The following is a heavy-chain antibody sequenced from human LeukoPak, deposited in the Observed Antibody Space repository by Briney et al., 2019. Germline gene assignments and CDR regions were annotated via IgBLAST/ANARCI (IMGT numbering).Heavy chain of an antibody. V-gene: IGHV4-4*02. CDR2: IYHSGST. Sequence: SETLSLTCAVSGGSISSSNWWSWVRQPPGKGLEWIGEIYHSGSTNYNPSLKSRVTISVDTSKNQFSLKLSSVTAADTAVYYCARSPMVRGVIRVDYYYYMDVWGKGTTVTISS. CDR1: GGSISSSNW. J-gene: IGHJ6*03. D-gene: IGHD3-10*01. CDR3: ARSPMVRGVIRVDYYYYMDV.